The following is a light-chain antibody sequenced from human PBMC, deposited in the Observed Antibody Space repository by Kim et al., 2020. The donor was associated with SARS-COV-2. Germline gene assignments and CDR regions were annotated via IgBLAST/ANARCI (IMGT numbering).Light chain of an antibody. CDR1: QSVSNF. CDR3: QQRTNWPPFT. V-gene: IGKV3-11*01. J-gene: IGKJ2*01. CDR2: DAS. Sequence: WSPGETATLSCRASQSVSNFLAWYQQKPGQAPRLLIYDASNRAPGIPARFSASGSGTDFTLTISSLEPEDFAVYYCQQRTNWPPFTFGQGTKLEI.